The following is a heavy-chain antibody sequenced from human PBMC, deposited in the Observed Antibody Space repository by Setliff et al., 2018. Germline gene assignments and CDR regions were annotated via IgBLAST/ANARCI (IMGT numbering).Heavy chain of an antibody. Sequence: SETLRLSCAASGFTFCDYYMSWIRQPPEKGLEWIAYIHYSGSTNQNPSLKSRVTISVDTSKNQFPLKMSSMTAADTAVYYCARFLNPRDGYQNSPGFDFWGQGTLVTVSS. J-gene: IGHJ4*02. CDR2: IHYSGST. CDR3: ARFLNPRDGYQNSPGFDF. V-gene: IGHV4-59*01. CDR1: GFTFCDYY. D-gene: IGHD5-12*01.